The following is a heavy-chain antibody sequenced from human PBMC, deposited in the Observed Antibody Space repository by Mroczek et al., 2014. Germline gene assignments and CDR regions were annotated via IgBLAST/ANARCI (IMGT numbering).Heavy chain of an antibody. V-gene: IGHV4-34*01. CDR2: INHSGST. Sequence: QVQLQQWGGRTVEAFGDPVPHLRCLWWVLQWLLLELDPPAPTGRGLEWIGEINHSGSTNYNPSLKSRVTISVDTSKNQFSLKLSSVTAADTAVYYCARARLGHTFDYWGQGTLVTVSS. D-gene: IGHD3-16*01. CDR1: WVLQWLL. J-gene: IGHJ4*02. CDR3: ARARLGHTFDY.